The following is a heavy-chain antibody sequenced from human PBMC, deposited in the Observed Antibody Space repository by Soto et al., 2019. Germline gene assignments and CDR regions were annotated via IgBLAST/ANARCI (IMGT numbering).Heavy chain of an antibody. CDR2: IHHTGNS. D-gene: IGHD1-1*01. CDR3: AKWNEMKRSFDD. Sequence: QVQLQESGPGLVKPSETLSLTCTVSAGSITNYYWNWIRQPPEKGLEWIGFIHHTGNSMSNPSLRRRPAMSVDTKEGQISLNLRAVTAADTAVYYCAKWNEMKRSFDDWGQGILVTVSS. J-gene: IGHJ4*02. V-gene: IGHV4-59*01. CDR1: AGSITNYY.